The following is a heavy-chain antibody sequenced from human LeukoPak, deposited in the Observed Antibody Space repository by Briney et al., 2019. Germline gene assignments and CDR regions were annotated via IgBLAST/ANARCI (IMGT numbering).Heavy chain of an antibody. D-gene: IGHD3-10*01. CDR2: INHSGST. J-gene: IGHJ4*02. V-gene: IGHV4-34*01. CDR1: GGSFSGYY. Sequence: KPSETLSLTCAVHGGSFSGYYWSWIRQPPGKGLEWIGEINHSGSTNYNTSLKSRVTISVDTSKHKFSLKLSSVPAADTAVYYCARAAGLATMVRGPGDYWGQGTLVTVSS. CDR3: ARAAGLATMVRGPGDY.